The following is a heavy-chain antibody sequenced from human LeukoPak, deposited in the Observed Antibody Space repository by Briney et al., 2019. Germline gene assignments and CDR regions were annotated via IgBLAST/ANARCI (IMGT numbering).Heavy chain of an antibody. D-gene: IGHD2-2*01. CDR2: ISSSSSYI. Sequence: KPGGSLRLSCAASGFTFSSYSMNWVRQAPGKGLEWVSSISSSSSYIYYADSVKGRFTISRDNAKNSLYLQMNSLRAEDTAVYYCARDGRGHVVPGIDYWGQGTLVTVSS. J-gene: IGHJ4*02. CDR3: ARDGRGHVVPGIDY. CDR1: GFTFSSYS. V-gene: IGHV3-21*01.